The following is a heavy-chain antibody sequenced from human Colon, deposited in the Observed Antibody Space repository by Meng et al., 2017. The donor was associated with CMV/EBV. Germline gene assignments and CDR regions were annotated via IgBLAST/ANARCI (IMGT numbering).Heavy chain of an antibody. V-gene: IGHV4-4*07. CDR3: ARAQYTYGYWIFDY. J-gene: IGHJ4*02. D-gene: IGHD5-18*01. CDR2: IYPSGFP. CDR1: GGSISSYY. Sequence: QVQLQGSGPGMVTPSETLSLSCTVSGGSISSYYWSWIRQPAGKGLEWIGRIYPSGFPKYKPSLESRVTMSADTSKNQISLKLTSVTAADTAVYYCARAQYTYGYWIFDYWGQGTLVTVSS.